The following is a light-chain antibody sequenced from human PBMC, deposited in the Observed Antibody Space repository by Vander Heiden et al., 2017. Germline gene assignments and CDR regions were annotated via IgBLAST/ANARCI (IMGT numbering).Light chain of an antibody. CDR2: GAS. J-gene: IGKJ1*01. Sequence: EIVMTQSPGTLSLYPGERATLSCRASQSVSSNLAWYQQKPGQAPRLLIYGASTRATGIPDRFSGSGSGTEFTLSSSSRQYEDFAVYFWQQDNTLKAFGQGTKVEIK. CDR1: QSVSSN. CDR3: QQDNTLKA. V-gene: IGKV3-15*01.